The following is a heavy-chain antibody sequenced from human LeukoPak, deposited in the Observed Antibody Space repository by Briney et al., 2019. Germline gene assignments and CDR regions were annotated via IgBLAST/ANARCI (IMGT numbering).Heavy chain of an antibody. CDR1: GFTFSSYS. J-gene: IGHJ4*02. Sequence: GGSLRLSCAASGFTFSSYSMNWVRQAPGKGLEWVSSISSSSSYIYYADSVKGRFTISRDNAKNSLYLQMNSLRSEDTAVYYCARDQEESDYYDSSGYYYYGYWGQGTLVTVSS. CDR3: ARDQEESDYYDSSGYYYYGY. D-gene: IGHD3-22*01. V-gene: IGHV3-21*04. CDR2: ISSSSSYI.